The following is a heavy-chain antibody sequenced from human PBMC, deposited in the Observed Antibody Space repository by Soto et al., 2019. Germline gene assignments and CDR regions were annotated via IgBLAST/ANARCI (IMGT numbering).Heavy chain of an antibody. CDR3: ARTRGVNWRTYYGYFDY. J-gene: IGHJ4*02. D-gene: IGHD1-26*01. CDR2: IIPVFGTA. V-gene: IGHV1-69*01. CDR1: GGSFSNYP. Sequence: QVQLVQSGAEVKKPGSSVKVSCKSSGGSFSNYPITWVRQAPGQGLEWMGAIIPVFGTAKYVDKFQGRVTITADASATTAYMELSSLRSEDTAVYYCARTRGVNWRTYYGYFDYWGQGTLVTVSS.